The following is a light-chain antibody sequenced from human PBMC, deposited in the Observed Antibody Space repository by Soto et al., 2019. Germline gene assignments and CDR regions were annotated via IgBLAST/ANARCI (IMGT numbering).Light chain of an antibody. V-gene: IGKV4-1*01. CDR2: WAS. CDR1: QSIFYSSDNKNY. J-gene: IGKJ2*01. Sequence: IVMTQSPDSLSVSLGERATINCKSSQSIFYSSDNKNYLAWYQQKPGQSPNLLIYWASTRQSGVPDRFSGSGSGTDFTLTISSLQAEDVAVYYCQQYYSIPYTFGQGTKLEIK. CDR3: QQYYSIPYT.